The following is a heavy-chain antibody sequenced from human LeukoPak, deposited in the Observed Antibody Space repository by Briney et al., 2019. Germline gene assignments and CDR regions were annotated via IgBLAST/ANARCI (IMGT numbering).Heavy chain of an antibody. CDR2: TYSGGRT. V-gene: IGHV3-53*01. J-gene: IGHJ4*02. CDR3: AKDYHFGSCIDY. CDR1: GFTVSNNY. Sequence: PGGSLRLSCAASGFTVSNNYMSWVRQAPGKGLEWVSVTYSGGRTYYADSVKGRFTISRDISKNTLSLQMNSLRAEDTAVYYCAKDYHFGSCIDYWGQGTLVTVSS. D-gene: IGHD3-3*02.